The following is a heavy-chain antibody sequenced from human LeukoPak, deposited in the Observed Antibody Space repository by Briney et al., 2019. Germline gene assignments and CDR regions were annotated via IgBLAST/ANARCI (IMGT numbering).Heavy chain of an antibody. D-gene: IGHD3-9*01. Sequence: PSQTLSLTCTVSGGSISSGDYYWGWIRQPPGKGLEWIGSIYHSGSTYYNPSLKSRVTISVDTSKNQFSLKLSSVTAADTAVYYCARRGYDILTGYYTGDWGQGTLVTVSS. CDR3: ARRGYDILTGYYTGD. CDR2: IYHSGST. CDR1: GGSISSGDYY. J-gene: IGHJ4*02. V-gene: IGHV4-39*01.